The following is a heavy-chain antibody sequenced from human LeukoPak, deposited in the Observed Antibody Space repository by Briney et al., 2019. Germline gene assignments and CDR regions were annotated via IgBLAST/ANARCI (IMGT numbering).Heavy chain of an antibody. J-gene: IGHJ4*02. CDR2: INPYSGDT. Sequence: ASVKVSCKASGYTFTGYHIHWVRQAPGQGLEWMGRINPYSGDTNFAQKFQGRVTMTRDTSITTAYMDLSSLTPDDTAVYFCARDQGSLARSWYTGYWGQGTQVTVSS. V-gene: IGHV1-2*06. D-gene: IGHD6-13*01. CDR3: ARDQGSLARSWYTGY. CDR1: GYTFTGYH.